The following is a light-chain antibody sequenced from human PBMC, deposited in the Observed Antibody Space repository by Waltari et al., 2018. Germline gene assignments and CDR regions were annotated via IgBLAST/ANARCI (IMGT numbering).Light chain of an antibody. Sequence: QSALTQPPSASGSPGQSVTLPCTGTSADVGGYHPVSWYQQRPGKVPKLMISEVSKRPSGVPDRFSGSKSGNTASLTVSGLQAEDEAQYYCSSYGGSNNWVFGGGTKLTVL. CDR1: SADVGGYHP. V-gene: IGLV2-8*01. J-gene: IGLJ3*02. CDR2: EVS. CDR3: SSYGGSNNWV.